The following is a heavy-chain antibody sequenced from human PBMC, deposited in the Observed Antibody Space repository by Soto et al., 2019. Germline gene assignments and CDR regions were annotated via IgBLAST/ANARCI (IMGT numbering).Heavy chain of an antibody. CDR1: GYTFNNYG. CDR3: ARDWRGAEGFDP. Sequence: QVQLVQSGTEVKKPGASVKVSCKASGYTFNNYGFSWVRQAPGQGLEWVGWIGTHNGDTTYAQSFQGRVNMTIDTSTNTSYMELTRLTFDDTAVYFCARDWRGAEGFDPWGQGTLVIVSS. CDR2: IGTHNGDT. D-gene: IGHD3-3*01. V-gene: IGHV1-18*01. J-gene: IGHJ5*02.